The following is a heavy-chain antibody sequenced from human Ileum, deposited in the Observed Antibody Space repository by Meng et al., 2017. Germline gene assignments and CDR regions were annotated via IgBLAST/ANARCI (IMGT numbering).Heavy chain of an antibody. D-gene: IGHD2-21*01. CDR3: AKGQERCDSDCPGYFHL. V-gene: IGHV3-23*01. CDR1: GFTVTSSA. J-gene: IGHJ1*01. Sequence: GGSLRLSCAASGFTVTSSAMSWVRQAPGKGLEWVSGFSGSADYRHYADSVKGRFTISRDNAKNALYLEMNSLRAEDTAVYYCAKGQERCDSDCPGYFHLWGQGTLVTVSS. CDR2: FSGSADYR.